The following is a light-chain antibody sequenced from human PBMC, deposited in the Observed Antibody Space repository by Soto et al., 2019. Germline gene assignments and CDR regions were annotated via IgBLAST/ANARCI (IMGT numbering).Light chain of an antibody. V-gene: IGLV2-8*01. J-gene: IGLJ1*01. CDR3: SSYGGDNTYV. CDR2: EGN. CDR1: SNDVGGYDF. Sequence: QSVLTQPPSASGSPGQSVTISCTGTSNDVGGYDFVSWYQQHPGRAPKLIIVEGNKWPSGVPDRFSASKSGNTASLTVSVLQSEDEADYYCSSYGGDNTYVFGTGTKVTVL.